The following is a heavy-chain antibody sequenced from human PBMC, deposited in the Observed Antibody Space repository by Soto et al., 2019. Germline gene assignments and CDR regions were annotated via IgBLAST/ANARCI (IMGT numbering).Heavy chain of an antibody. Sequence: SETLSLTCAVSGGSISSGGYSWRWIRQPPGQGLEWIGYIYHSASTYYHPSLKSRVTISVDTAKNEFSLKLSSVSAAVTSGYYCARYSSGWYAVSYGGQGTLVTVSS. J-gene: IGHJ4*02. CDR1: GGSISSGGYS. CDR2: IYHSAST. CDR3: ARYSSGWYAVSY. D-gene: IGHD6-19*01. V-gene: IGHV4-30-2*02.